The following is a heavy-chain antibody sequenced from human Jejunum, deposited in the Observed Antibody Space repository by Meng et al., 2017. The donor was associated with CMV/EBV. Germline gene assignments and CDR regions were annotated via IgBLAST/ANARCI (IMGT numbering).Heavy chain of an antibody. J-gene: IGHJ3*02. CDR2: IGLVGDT. D-gene: IGHD1-1*01. CDR3: ARMGGTTGSALDI. Sequence: AGFTFSTYDMHWVRQATGKGLEWVSGIGLVGDTYYSVSVKGRFTISRENAKNSFYLQMSSLRAGDTAVYYCARMGGTTGSALDIWGQGTMVTVSS. V-gene: IGHV3-13*01. CDR1: GFTFSTYD.